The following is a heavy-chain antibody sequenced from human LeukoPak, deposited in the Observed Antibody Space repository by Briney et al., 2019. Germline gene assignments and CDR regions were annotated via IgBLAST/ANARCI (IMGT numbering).Heavy chain of an antibody. J-gene: IGHJ4*02. V-gene: IGHV1-58*02. CDR1: GFTFTSSA. D-gene: IGHD2-2*02. CDR3: AAGPARDCSSTSCYMRL. Sequence: ASVKVSCKASGFTFTSSAMQWVRQARGQRLEWIGWIVVGSGNTNYAQKFQERVTITRDMSTSTAYMELSSLRSEDTAVYYCAAGPARDCSSTSCYMRLWGQGTLVTVSS. CDR2: IVVGSGNT.